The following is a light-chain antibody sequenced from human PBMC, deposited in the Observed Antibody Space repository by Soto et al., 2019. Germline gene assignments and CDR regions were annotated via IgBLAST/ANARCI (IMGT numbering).Light chain of an antibody. CDR3: QQYNIYSPWT. V-gene: IGKV1-5*01. CDR1: QSISSW. CDR2: DAS. J-gene: IGKJ1*01. Sequence: DIQMTQSPSTLSASVGDRVTITCRASQSISSWLAWYQQKQGKAPKLLIYDASSLESGVPSRFSGSGSGTEFTLTISSLQPDDFATYYCQQYNIYSPWTFGQGTKVEIK.